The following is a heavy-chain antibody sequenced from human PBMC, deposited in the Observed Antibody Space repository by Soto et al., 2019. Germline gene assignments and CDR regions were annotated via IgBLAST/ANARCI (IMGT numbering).Heavy chain of an antibody. Sequence: SETLSLTFSVSGDSISRSSYNWGWIRQSPGEGPEWIASITNNGGTQYNPSLKSRVTIFVDTSKNEFSLKVTSVTAADTGVYFCASRYAPSEFDHWGQGSLVTVSS. CDR3: ASRYAPSEFDH. J-gene: IGHJ4*02. CDR2: ITNNGGT. D-gene: IGHD2-2*01. V-gene: IGHV4-39*01. CDR1: GDSISRSSYN.